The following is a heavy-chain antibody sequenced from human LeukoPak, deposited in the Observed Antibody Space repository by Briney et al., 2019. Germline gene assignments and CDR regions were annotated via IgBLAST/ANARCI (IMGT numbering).Heavy chain of an antibody. Sequence: SETLSLTCTVSGGSISTSNYYWGWIRQPPGKGLEWIGSIYYSGSTYYNPSLKSRVTISVDTSKNQFSLKLSSVTAADTAVYYCARGATHYGNGMDYWGQGTLVTVSS. CDR1: GGSISTSNYY. V-gene: IGHV4-39*01. CDR3: ARGATHYGNGMDY. CDR2: IYYSGST. D-gene: IGHD4-17*01. J-gene: IGHJ4*02.